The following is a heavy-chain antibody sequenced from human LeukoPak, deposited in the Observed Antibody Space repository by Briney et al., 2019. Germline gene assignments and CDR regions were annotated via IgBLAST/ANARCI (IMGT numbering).Heavy chain of an antibody. Sequence: GGSLRLSCAVSGFTFSSYAMSWVRQAPGKGLEWVSAISGSGGSTYYADSVKGRFTISRDNSKNTLYLQMNSLRAEDTAVYYCAKAGFPYYDFWSGYEGAWFDPWGQGTLVTVSS. CDR1: GFTFSSYA. J-gene: IGHJ5*02. CDR2: ISGSGGST. D-gene: IGHD3-3*01. V-gene: IGHV3-23*01. CDR3: AKAGFPYYDFWSGYEGAWFDP.